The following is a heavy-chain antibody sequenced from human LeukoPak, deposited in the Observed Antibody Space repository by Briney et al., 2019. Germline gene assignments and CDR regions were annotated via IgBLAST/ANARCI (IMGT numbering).Heavy chain of an antibody. CDR2: ISPSGDIT. Sequence: GGSLRLSCAASGFTFSTYGMNWVRQAPGKGLEWVSGISPSGDITYYADSVMGRFSISRDISKNTLYLQMNNLRADDTALYYCARESGYAVGDFWGRGTLVTVSS. D-gene: IGHD2-2*01. V-gene: IGHV3-23*01. J-gene: IGHJ4*02. CDR3: ARESGYAVGDF. CDR1: GFTFSTYG.